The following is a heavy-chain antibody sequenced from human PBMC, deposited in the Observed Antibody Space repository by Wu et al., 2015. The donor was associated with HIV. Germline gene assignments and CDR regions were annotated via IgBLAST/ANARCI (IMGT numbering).Heavy chain of an antibody. CDR3: ARQRAYTSGWYIFDY. Sequence: QFQLVQSGAEVKKPGASVKVSCKASGNTFTSYGINWVRQATGQGLEWMGWMNPRSGNTGYAQKFQGRVTMTRDTSISTANMELSSLRSEDTAVYYCARQRAYTSGWYIFDYWGQGTLVTVSS. CDR2: MNPRSGNT. D-gene: IGHD6-19*01. V-gene: IGHV1-8*01. CDR1: GNTFTSYG. J-gene: IGHJ4*02.